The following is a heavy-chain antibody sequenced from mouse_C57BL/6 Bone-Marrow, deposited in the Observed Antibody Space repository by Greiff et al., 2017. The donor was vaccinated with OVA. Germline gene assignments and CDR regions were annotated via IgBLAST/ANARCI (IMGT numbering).Heavy chain of an antibody. CDR3: ARHYYSNFYAMDY. J-gene: IGHJ4*01. CDR1: GYAFSSSW. CDR2: IYPGDGDT. Sequence: QVQLQQSGPELVKPGASVKISCKASGYAFSSSWMNWVKQRPGKGLEWIGRIYPGDGDTNYNGKFKGKATLTADKSSSTAYMQLSSLTSEDSAVYVCARHYYSNFYAMDYWGQGTSVTVSS. D-gene: IGHD2-5*01. V-gene: IGHV1-82*01.